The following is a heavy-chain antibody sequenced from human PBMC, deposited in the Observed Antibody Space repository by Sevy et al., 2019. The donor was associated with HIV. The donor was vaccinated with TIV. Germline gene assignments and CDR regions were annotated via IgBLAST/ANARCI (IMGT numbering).Heavy chain of an antibody. CDR3: AREGGVATTGDHDAFDI. V-gene: IGHV1-69*13. CDR2: IIPIFGTP. Sequence: ASVKVSCKASGDTFSTYSLSWVRQAPGQGLEWMGGIIPIFGTPNYAQKFQGRVTITADESASTAYMELSSLRSEDTALYYCAREGGVATTGDHDAFDIWGHGTLVIVSS. J-gene: IGHJ3*02. CDR1: GDTFSTYS. D-gene: IGHD7-27*01.